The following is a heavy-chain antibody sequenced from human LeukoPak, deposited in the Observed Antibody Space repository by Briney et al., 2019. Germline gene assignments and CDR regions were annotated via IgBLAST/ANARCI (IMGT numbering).Heavy chain of an antibody. CDR1: GYTFTGYY. V-gene: IGHV1-2*02. Sequence: ASVEVSCKASGYTFTGYYMHWVRQAPGQGLEWMGWINPNSGGTNYAQKFQGRVTMTRDTSISTAYMELSRLRSDDTAVYYCARAGIAAAGAFDIWGQGTMVTVSS. D-gene: IGHD6-13*01. CDR3: ARAGIAAAGAFDI. J-gene: IGHJ3*02. CDR2: INPNSGGT.